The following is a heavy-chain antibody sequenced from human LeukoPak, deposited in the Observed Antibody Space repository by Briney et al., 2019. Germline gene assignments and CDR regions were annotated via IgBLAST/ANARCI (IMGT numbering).Heavy chain of an antibody. V-gene: IGHV6-1*01. D-gene: IGHD1-26*01. CDR2: TEYRSKWHN. J-gene: IGHJ3*02. Sequence: SQTLSLTCDISGDSVSRNSAAWNWIRQSPSRGLEWLGRTEYRSKWHNDYAVFVKSRISINPDTSKNQLSLQLNSVTPEDTAVYYCVKEEAYSGNFGGAFDIWGQGTMVTVSS. CDR1: GDSVSRNSAA. CDR3: VKEEAYSGNFGGAFDI.